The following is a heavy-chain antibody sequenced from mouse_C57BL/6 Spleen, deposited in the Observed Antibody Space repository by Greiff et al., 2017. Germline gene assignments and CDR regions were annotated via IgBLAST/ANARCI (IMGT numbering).Heavy chain of an antibody. CDR3: ASADSSNGCAMVY. J-gene: IGHJ4*01. D-gene: IGHD1-1*01. CDR2: IHPSDSDT. Sequence: QVQLQQPGAELVKPGASVKVSCKASGYTFTSYWMHWVKQRPGQGLEWIGRIHPSDSDTNYNQKFKGKATLTVDKSSSTAYMQLSSLTSEDSAVYYCASADSSNGCAMVYWGQGTLVTVSA. V-gene: IGHV1-74*01. CDR1: GYTFTSYW.